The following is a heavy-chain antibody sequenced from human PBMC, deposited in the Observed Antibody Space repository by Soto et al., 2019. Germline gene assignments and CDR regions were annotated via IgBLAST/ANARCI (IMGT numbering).Heavy chain of an antibody. CDR1: GGTFSSYA. V-gene: IGHV1-69*13. D-gene: IGHD3-22*01. CDR3: ASPLHYYYDSSGYYFS. Sequence: ASVKVSCKASGGTFSSYAISWVRQAPGQGLEWTGGIIPIFGTANYAQKFQGRVTITADESTSTAYMELSSLRSEDTAVYYCASPLHYYYDSSGYYFSWGQGTLVTVSS. CDR2: IIPIFGTA. J-gene: IGHJ5*02.